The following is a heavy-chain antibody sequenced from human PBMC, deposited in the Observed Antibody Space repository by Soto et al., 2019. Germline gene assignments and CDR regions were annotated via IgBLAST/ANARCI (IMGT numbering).Heavy chain of an antibody. D-gene: IGHD6-13*01. J-gene: IGHJ6*02. V-gene: IGHV1-8*01. CDR2: MNPNSGNT. CDR3: ARGRYSSSWYVSYGMDV. Sequence: ASVKVSCKASGYTFTSYDINWVRQATGQGLEWMGWMNPNSGNTGYAQKFQGRVTMTRNTSRSTAYMELSSLRSEDTAVYYCARGRYSSSWYVSYGMDVWGQGTTVTVSS. CDR1: GYTFTSYD.